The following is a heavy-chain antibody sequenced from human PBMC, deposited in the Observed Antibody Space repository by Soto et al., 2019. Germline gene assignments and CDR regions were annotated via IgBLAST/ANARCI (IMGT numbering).Heavy chain of an antibody. CDR3: VRWNGYGDY. CDR2: FSGGSGTT. V-gene: IGHV3-23*01. CDR1: GFTFTNYG. Sequence: VQLLASGGGLVQPRGSLRLSCVVSGFTFTNYGVTWVRQATGKGLEWVSGFSGGSGTTHYRASVKGRFTISREDSKNTVYLQMNSLGVDDTAVYYCVRWNGYGDYWGQGTLVTVSA. D-gene: IGHD1-1*01. J-gene: IGHJ4*02.